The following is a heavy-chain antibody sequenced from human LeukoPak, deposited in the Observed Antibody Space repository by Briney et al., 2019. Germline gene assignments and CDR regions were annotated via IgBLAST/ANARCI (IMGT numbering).Heavy chain of an antibody. CDR1: GYTFTSYY. V-gene: IGHV1-46*01. Sequence: ASVKVSCKASGYTFTSYYMHWVRQAPGQGLEWMGIINPSGGSTSYAQKFQGRVTMTRDMSTSTVYMELSSLRSEDTAVYYCARYAIFGVVIGAFDIWGQGTMVTVSS. D-gene: IGHD3-3*01. CDR3: ARYAIFGVVIGAFDI. J-gene: IGHJ3*02. CDR2: INPSGGST.